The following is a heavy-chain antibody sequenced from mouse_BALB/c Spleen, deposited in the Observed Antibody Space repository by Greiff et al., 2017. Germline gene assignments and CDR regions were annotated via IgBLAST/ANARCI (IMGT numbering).Heavy chain of an antibody. CDR3: ARDGYYFDY. V-gene: IGHV3-6*02. Sequence: ESGPGLVKPSQSLSLTCSVTGYSITSVYYWNWIRQFPGNKLEWMGYISYDGSNNYNPSLKNRISITRDTSKNQFFLKLNSVTTEDTATYYCARDGYYFDYWGQGTTLTVSS. J-gene: IGHJ2*01. D-gene: IGHD2-2*01. CDR1: GYSITSVYY. CDR2: ISYDGSN.